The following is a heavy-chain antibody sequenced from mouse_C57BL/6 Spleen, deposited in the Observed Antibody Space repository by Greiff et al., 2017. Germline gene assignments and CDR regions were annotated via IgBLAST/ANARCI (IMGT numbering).Heavy chain of an antibody. Sequence: VQLKQSVAELVRPGASVKLSCTASGFNIKNTYMNWVKQRPEQGLEWIGRIDPANGNTKYAPKFQGKATITADTSSNTAYLQLSSLTSEDTAIYYCAITTVVATDYFDYWGQGTTLTASS. D-gene: IGHD1-1*01. CDR1: GFNIKNTY. J-gene: IGHJ2*01. V-gene: IGHV14-3*01. CDR3: AITTVVATDYFDY. CDR2: IDPANGNT.